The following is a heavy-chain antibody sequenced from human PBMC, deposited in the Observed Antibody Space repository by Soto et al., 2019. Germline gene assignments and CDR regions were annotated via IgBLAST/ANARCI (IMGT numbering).Heavy chain of an antibody. CDR1: GFTFGSRA. CDR3: ASGSKDSYPGSRIFDF. Sequence: GGSLRLSCVASGFTFGSRAMSWVRQAPGEGLEWVSTITDTGGDSKSADSVRGRFAISRDNSRNTLYLQMSSLRAEDSAVYYCASGSKDSYPGSRIFDFWGRGTLVTVSS. V-gene: IGHV3-23*01. CDR2: ITDTGGDS. J-gene: IGHJ4*01. D-gene: IGHD3-10*01.